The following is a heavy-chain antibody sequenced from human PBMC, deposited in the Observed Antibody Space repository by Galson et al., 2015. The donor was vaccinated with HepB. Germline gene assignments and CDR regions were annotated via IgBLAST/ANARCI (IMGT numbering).Heavy chain of an antibody. Sequence: SLRLSCAASGFTFSTYGMSWVRQAPGKGLEWVSGINGGGTSTYYADSVKGRFTISRDNSQNTLYLQMNSLRAEDTAVYYCARAGSWDYGDYGEDYWGQGTPVTVSS. CDR3: ARAGSWDYGDYGEDY. D-gene: IGHD4-17*01. CDR1: GFTFSTYG. CDR2: INGGGTST. V-gene: IGHV3-23*01. J-gene: IGHJ4*02.